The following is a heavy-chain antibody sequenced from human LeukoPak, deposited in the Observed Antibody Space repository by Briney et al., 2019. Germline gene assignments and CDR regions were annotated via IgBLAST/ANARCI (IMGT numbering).Heavy chain of an antibody. D-gene: IGHD1-1*01. CDR1: GFIFSSYG. Sequence: GGSLRLSCAASGFIFSSYGMHWVRQAPGKGLEWVAFIRYDGSNKYYADSVKGRFTISRDNSKNMLYLQMNSLRAGDTAVYYCARGYNVRDYWGQGTLVTVSS. V-gene: IGHV3-30*02. CDR3: ARGYNVRDY. CDR2: IRYDGSNK. J-gene: IGHJ4*02.